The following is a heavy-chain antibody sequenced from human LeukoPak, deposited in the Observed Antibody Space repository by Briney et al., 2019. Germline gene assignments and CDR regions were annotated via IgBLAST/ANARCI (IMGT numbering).Heavy chain of an antibody. CDR3: ARREVVVIEGFDY. V-gene: IGHV5-51*01. CDR1: GYSFTSYW. J-gene: IGHJ4*02. CDR2: IFPGDSDT. D-gene: IGHD3-22*01. Sequence: GESLKISCKGSGYSFTSYWIGWVRQMPGKGLEWMGIIFPGDSDTRYSPSFQGQVTISADKSISTAYLQWSSLKASDTAMYYCARREVVVIEGFDYWGQGTLVTVSS.